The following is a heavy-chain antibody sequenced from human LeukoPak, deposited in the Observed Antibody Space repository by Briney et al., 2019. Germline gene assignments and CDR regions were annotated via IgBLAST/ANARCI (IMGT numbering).Heavy chain of an antibody. CDR2: ISYDGSNK. J-gene: IGHJ4*02. D-gene: IGHD5-24*01. V-gene: IGHV3-30*04. CDR1: GFTFSGYA. Sequence: PGGSLRLSCAASGFTFSGYAMHWVRQAPGKGLEWVAVISYDGSNKYYADSVKGRFTISRDNSKNTLYLQMNSLRAEDTAVYYCARDRAPGVASYYFDYWGQGTLVTVSS. CDR3: ARDRAPGVASYYFDY.